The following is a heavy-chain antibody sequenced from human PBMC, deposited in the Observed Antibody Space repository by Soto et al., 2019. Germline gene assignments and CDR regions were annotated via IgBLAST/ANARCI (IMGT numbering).Heavy chain of an antibody. CDR2: IVPIFGTA. J-gene: IGHJ5*02. Sequence: QVQLVQSGAEVKKPGSSVNVSCKTSGGTFGNSAVTWVRQAPGQGLEWLGGIVPIFGTANYAQKFQGRVTITAGDSTITAYMELNSLKTDDSAVYCCARDGDAQSAFWSSPLGGGRFVPWGQGTLVAVSS. CDR3: ARDGDAQSAFWSSPLGGGRFVP. V-gene: IGHV1-69*12. D-gene: IGHD3-3*01. CDR1: GGTFGNSA.